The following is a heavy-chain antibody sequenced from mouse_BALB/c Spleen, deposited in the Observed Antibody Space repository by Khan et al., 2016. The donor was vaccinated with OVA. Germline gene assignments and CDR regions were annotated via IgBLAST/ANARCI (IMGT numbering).Heavy chain of an antibody. CDR3: ARGGAVVPYWYFDV. D-gene: IGHD6-1*01. V-gene: IGHV3-6*02. CDR2: ISYDGSN. Sequence: EVKLLESGPGLVKPSQSLSLTCSVTDYSITSGYRWNWIRQFPGNKLEWMGYISYDGSNNYNPSLKNRISIARDTSKNQFFLKLNSVTTEDTATYYCARGGAVVPYWYFDVWGAGTTVTVSS. J-gene: IGHJ1*01. CDR1: DYSITSGYR.